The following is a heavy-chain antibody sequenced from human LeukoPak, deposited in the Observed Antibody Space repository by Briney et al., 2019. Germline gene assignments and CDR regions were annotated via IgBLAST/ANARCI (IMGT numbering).Heavy chain of an antibody. CDR3: ARVAGFGELWVDY. CDR1: GFTVSSNY. Sequence: GGSLRLSRAASGFTVSSNYMSWVRQAPGKGLEWVSVIYSGGSTYYADSVKGRFTISRDNSKNTLYLQMNSLRAEDTAVYYCARVAGFGELWVDYWGQGTLVTVSS. CDR2: IYSGGST. V-gene: IGHV3-66*01. J-gene: IGHJ4*02. D-gene: IGHD3-10*01.